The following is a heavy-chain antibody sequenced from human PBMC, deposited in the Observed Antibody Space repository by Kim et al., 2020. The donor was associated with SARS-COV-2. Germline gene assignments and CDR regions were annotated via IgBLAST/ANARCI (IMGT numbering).Heavy chain of an antibody. Sequence: ASVKVSCKASGYTFTSYAMHWVRQAPGQRLEWMGWINAGNGNTKYSQKFQGRVTITRDTSASTAYMELSSLRSEDTAVYYCARWGLKTTQNYYYYYYMDVWGKGTTVTVSS. D-gene: IGHD3-16*01. V-gene: IGHV1-3*01. J-gene: IGHJ6*03. CDR2: INAGNGNT. CDR3: ARWGLKTTQNYYYYYYMDV. CDR1: GYTFTSYA.